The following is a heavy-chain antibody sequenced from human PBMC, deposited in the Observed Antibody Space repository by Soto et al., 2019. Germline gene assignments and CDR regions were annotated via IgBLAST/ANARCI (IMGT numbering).Heavy chain of an antibody. J-gene: IGHJ4*02. V-gene: IGHV4-30-2*01. D-gene: IGHD1-26*01. CDR1: GDSISSGGYS. CDR3: ARDSRGGYYFDY. Sequence: QLQLQESGSGLVKPSQTLSLTCAVSGDSISSGGYSWNWIRQPPGKGLEWIGYIYYSGSTYYNPSLKSRLPIKVDRSKNQFSLRLTSVTAADTAVYYCARDSRGGYYFDYWGKGTLVTVSS. CDR2: IYYSGST.